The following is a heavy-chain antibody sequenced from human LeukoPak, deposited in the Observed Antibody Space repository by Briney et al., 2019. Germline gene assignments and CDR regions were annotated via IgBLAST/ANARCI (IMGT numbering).Heavy chain of an antibody. V-gene: IGHV1-69*01. CDR3: ARDSSSPGRYCSSTSCYFNWFDP. Sequence: GASVKVSCKASGGTFSSYAISWVRQAPGQGLEWMGGIIPIFGTANCAQKFQGRVTITADESTSTAYMELSSLGSEDTAVYYCARDSSSPGRYCSSTSCYFNWFDPWGQGTLVTVSS. D-gene: IGHD2-2*01. CDR1: GGTFSSYA. J-gene: IGHJ5*02. CDR2: IIPIFGTA.